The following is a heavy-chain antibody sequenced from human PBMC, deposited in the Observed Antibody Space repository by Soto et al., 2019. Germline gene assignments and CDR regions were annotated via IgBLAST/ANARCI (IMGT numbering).Heavy chain of an antibody. Sequence: GGSLRLSCAASGFTFSSYAMSWVRQTPGRGLEWVSAISGSGGTTYYADSVKGRFTISRDNSKNTLYLQMNSLRAEDTALYYCEKGSERYSSGWYFHYWGQGTLVTVSS. V-gene: IGHV3-23*01. CDR2: ISGSGGTT. CDR3: EKGSERYSSGWYFHY. CDR1: GFTFSSYA. J-gene: IGHJ4*02. D-gene: IGHD6-19*01.